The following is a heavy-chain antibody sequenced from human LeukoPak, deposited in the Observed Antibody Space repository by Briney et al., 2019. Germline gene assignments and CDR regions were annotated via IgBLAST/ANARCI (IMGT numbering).Heavy chain of an antibody. V-gene: IGHV3-21*01. Sequence: GGSLRLSCAASGFTFSNYNMNWVRQAPGKGLEWVSSISSSSTYIYYADSVKGRFTISRDNAKNSLYLQMNSLRAEDTAVYYCARGRRSSSWPYPFDYWGQGTLFTVSS. CDR2: ISSSSTYI. CDR3: ARGRRSSSWPYPFDY. J-gene: IGHJ4*02. CDR1: GFTFSNYN. D-gene: IGHD6-13*01.